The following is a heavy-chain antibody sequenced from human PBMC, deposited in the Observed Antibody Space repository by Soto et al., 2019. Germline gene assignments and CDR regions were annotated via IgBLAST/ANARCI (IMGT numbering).Heavy chain of an antibody. V-gene: IGHV3-73*01. CDR1: GFTFSGSA. Sequence: GGSLRLSCAASGFTFSGSAMHWVRQASGKGLEWVGRIRSKANSYATAYAASVKGRFTISRDDSKNTAYLQMNSLKTEDTAVYYCTRPYSGYDPARPFYYYYYYMDVWGKGTTVTVS. J-gene: IGHJ6*03. CDR3: TRPYSGYDPARPFYYYYYYMDV. CDR2: IRSKANSYAT. D-gene: IGHD5-12*01.